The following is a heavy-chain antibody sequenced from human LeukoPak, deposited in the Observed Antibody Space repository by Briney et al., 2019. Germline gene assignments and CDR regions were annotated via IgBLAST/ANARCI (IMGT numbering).Heavy chain of an antibody. CDR1: GGVISGSNYY. Sequence: SETLSLTCAVSGGVISGSNYYWGWIRQPPGKGLEWIGSTFHSGITFYSPSLKSRVTVSVDTSKNQFSLRLNSVTAADTAVYYCVRISGRYYYYNMDVWGKGTTVIVSS. D-gene: IGHD1-26*01. V-gene: IGHV4-39*07. J-gene: IGHJ6*03. CDR2: TFHSGIT. CDR3: VRISGRYYYYNMDV.